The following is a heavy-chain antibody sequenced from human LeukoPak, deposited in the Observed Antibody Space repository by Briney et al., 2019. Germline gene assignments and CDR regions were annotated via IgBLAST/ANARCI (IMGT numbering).Heavy chain of an antibody. CDR3: ARVVAVTGTPVYYMDV. CDR2: INPNSGGT. J-gene: IGHJ6*03. V-gene: IGHV1-2*02. D-gene: IGHD6-19*01. Sequence: ASVKVSCMASGYMFTGYYMHWVRQAPGQGLEWMGWINPNSGGTNYAQKFQGRVTMTRDTSISTAYMDLNRLRSDDTAVYYCARVVAVTGTPVYYMDVWGNGTTVTVSS. CDR1: GYMFTGYY.